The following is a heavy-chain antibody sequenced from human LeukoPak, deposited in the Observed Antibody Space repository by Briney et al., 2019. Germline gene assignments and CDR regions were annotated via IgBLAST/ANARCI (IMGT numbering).Heavy chain of an antibody. CDR3: AGGFRGDSSGYFYPWVY. CDR1: GFTFSSYA. D-gene: IGHD3-22*01. CDR2: ISHDGSNK. J-gene: IGHJ4*02. Sequence: QSGGSLRLSCAASGFTFSSYAMHWGRQAPGKGLEWVAVISHDGSNKYYADSVKGRFTISRDNSKNTLYLQMNSLRPEDTAVYYCAGGFRGDSSGYFYPWVYWGQGTLVTVSS. V-gene: IGHV3-30-3*01.